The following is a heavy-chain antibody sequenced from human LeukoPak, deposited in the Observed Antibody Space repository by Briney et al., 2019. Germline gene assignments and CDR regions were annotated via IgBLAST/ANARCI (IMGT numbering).Heavy chain of an antibody. CDR3: ARDGEPYYYGSGSYLAY. J-gene: IGHJ4*02. CDR2: ISGSGGST. V-gene: IGHV3-23*01. Sequence: GGTLRLSCAASGFTFSSYGMSWVRQAPGKGLEWVSAISGSGGSTYYADSVKGRFTISRDNSKNTLYLQMNSLRAEDTAVYYCARDGEPYYYGSGSYLAYWGQGTLVTVSS. D-gene: IGHD3-10*01. CDR1: GFTFSSYG.